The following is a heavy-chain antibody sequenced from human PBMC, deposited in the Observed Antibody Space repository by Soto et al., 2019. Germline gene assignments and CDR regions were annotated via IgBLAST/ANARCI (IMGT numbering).Heavy chain of an antibody. CDR2: IYYSGST. Sequence: PSETLSLTCTVSGGSISSGDYYWSWIRQPPGKGLEWIGYIYYSGSTYYNPSLKSRVTISVDTSKNQFSLKLSSVTAADTAVYYCARDLKGRELGFDYWGQGTQVTVSS. CDR1: GGSISSGDYY. V-gene: IGHV4-30-4*01. D-gene: IGHD1-26*01. CDR3: ARDLKGRELGFDY. J-gene: IGHJ4*02.